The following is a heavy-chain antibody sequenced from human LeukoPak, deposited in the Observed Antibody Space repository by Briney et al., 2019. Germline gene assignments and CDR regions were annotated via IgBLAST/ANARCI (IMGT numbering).Heavy chain of an antibody. V-gene: IGHV3-30*02. J-gene: IGHJ4*02. CDR2: IRYDGSNK. CDR1: GFTFSSYG. CDR3: AKCYGSGSYYPPDY. D-gene: IGHD3-10*01. Sequence: GGSLRLSCAASGFTFSSYGMHRVRQAPGKGLEWVAFIRYDGSNKYYADSVKGRFTISRDNSKNTLYLQMNSLRAEDTAVYYCAKCYGSGSYYPPDYWGQGTLVTVSS.